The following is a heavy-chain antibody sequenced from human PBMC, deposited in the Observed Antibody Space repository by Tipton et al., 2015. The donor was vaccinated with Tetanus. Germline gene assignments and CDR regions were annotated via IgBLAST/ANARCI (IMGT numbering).Heavy chain of an antibody. Sequence: LRLSCTVSGVSISGYYWSWIRQPAGEGLEWIGRVDRSGTTTYNPSLKGRVTISVDRSKNQFSLKLSSVTAADTAVYFCARGGTMVHGVILQDHFYYWGQGTLVTVSS. CDR3: ARGGTMVHGVILQDHFYY. D-gene: IGHD3-10*01. CDR2: VDRSGTT. J-gene: IGHJ4*02. CDR1: GVSISGYY. V-gene: IGHV4-4*07.